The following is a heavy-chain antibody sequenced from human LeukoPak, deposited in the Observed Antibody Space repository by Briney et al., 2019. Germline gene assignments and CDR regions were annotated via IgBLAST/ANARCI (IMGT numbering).Heavy chain of an antibody. CDR1: GLTFSDYY. CDR3: ARDWYCSSSICYTDRNWFDP. Sequence: PGGSLRLSCVASGLTFSDYYMSRIRQAPGKGLEWVSYISTTSSYTDYADSVQGRFTISRDNAKNSLYLQMNSLRPEDTAVYYCARDWYCSSSICYTDRNWFDPWGQGTLVTVSS. CDR2: ISTTSSYT. D-gene: IGHD2-2*02. J-gene: IGHJ5*02. V-gene: IGHV3-11*05.